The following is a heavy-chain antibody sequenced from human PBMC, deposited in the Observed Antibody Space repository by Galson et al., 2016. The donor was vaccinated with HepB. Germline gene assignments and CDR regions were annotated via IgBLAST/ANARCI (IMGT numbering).Heavy chain of an antibody. CDR2: IRSEPYGGTT. J-gene: IGHJ6*03. V-gene: IGHV3-49*03. Sequence: SLRLSCATSGFTFGDYAMSWLRQAPGKGLEWVGFIRSEPYGGTTAYAASVKGRFTISRDDSKSVAYLQMNSLKTEDTGIYYCTRDNFHYYYYMDVWGKGTTVSVSS. CDR3: TRDNFHYYYYMDV. D-gene: IGHD2/OR15-2a*01. CDR1: GFTFGDYA.